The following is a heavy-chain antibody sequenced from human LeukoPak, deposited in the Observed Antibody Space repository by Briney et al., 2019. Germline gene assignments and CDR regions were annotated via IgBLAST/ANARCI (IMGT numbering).Heavy chain of an antibody. CDR1: GGSISSGGYY. J-gene: IGHJ4*02. D-gene: IGHD3-9*01. V-gene: IGHV4-39*07. CDR3: ARGLRYFDW. CDR2: INHSGST. Sequence: PSGTLSLTCTVSGGSISSGGYYWSWIRQPPGKGLEWIGEINHSGSTNYNPSLKSRVTISVDTSKNQFSLKLSSVTAADTAVYYCARGLRYFDWWGQGTLVTVSS.